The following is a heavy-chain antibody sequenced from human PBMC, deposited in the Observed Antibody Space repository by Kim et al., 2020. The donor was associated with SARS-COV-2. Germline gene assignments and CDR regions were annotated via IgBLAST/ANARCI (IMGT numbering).Heavy chain of an antibody. D-gene: IGHD5-18*01. CDR3: ARAGGTAMVTSSADY. J-gene: IGHJ4*02. Sequence: SETLSLTCTVSGGSISSSSYYWGWIRQPPGKGLEWIGSIYYSGSTYYNPSLKSRVTISVDTSKNQFSLKLSSVTAADTAVYYCARAGGTAMVTSSADYWGQGTLVTVSS. CDR2: IYYSGST. V-gene: IGHV4-39*07. CDR1: GGSISSSSYY.